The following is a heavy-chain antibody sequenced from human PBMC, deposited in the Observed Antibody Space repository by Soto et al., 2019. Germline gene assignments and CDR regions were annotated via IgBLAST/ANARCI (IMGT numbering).Heavy chain of an antibody. V-gene: IGHV3-33*01. D-gene: IGHD3-16*01. CDR1: GISFRTSG. J-gene: IGHJ5*02. CDR2: IWSDERDK. CDR3: ARDRGGNSLDH. Sequence: QVRLVESGGGVVQPGGSLRLSCAASGISFRTSGFHWVRQAPGKGLEWVAFIWSDERDKYYTDSVKGRFTISRDNSKETLFRQMNSLRVEDTAVYYCARDRGGNSLDHWGQGTLITVSS.